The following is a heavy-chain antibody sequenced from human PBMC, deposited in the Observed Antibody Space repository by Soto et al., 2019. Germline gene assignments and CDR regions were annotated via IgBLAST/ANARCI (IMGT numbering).Heavy chain of an antibody. CDR1: GYTFTSYG. V-gene: IGHV1-18*01. J-gene: IGHJ4*02. CDR3: ARLRLGGSSWYNFDY. D-gene: IGHD6-13*01. Sequence: ASVKVSCKASGYTFTSYGISWVRQAPGQGLEWMGWISAYNGNTNYAQKLQGRLTMTTDTSTSTAYMELRSLRSDDTAVYYCARLRLGGSSWYNFDYWGQGTLVTVSS. CDR2: ISAYNGNT.